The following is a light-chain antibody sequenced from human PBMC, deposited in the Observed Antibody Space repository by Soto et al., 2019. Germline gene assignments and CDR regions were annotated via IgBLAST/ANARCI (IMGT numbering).Light chain of an antibody. CDR1: QSVSSA. V-gene: IGKV3-20*01. Sequence: EIVLTQSPGTLSLSPGERVTLSCRASQSVSSALAWYQQRPGQAPRLLIYVASSRATGIPDRFSASGSGTDFTLTISRLEPEDFAVYYCQQYGSSPYTFGQGTKLDIK. J-gene: IGKJ2*01. CDR3: QQYGSSPYT. CDR2: VAS.